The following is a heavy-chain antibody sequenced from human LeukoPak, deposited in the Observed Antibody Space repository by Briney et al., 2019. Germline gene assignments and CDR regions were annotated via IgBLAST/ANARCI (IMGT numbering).Heavy chain of an antibody. CDR1: GFTFSYYG. Sequence: TGGSLRLSCGASGFTFSYYGMHWVRQAPGKGLEWVAVKWANGKDEYYADSVEGRFATSRDNSKNTVYLQMDSLRVEDTAIYYCARDADTNSRYSRFDYWGQGTLVAVSS. CDR2: KWANGKDE. J-gene: IGHJ4*02. CDR3: ARDADTNSRYSRFDY. D-gene: IGHD3-22*01. V-gene: IGHV3-33*01.